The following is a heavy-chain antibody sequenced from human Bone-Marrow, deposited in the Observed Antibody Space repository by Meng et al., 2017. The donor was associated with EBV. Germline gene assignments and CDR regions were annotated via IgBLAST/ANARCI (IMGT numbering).Heavy chain of an antibody. Sequence: HITFNDPVPTPVKPPTTPQLTCTFSWFSFSTRGVSVGRIRQPPGKALEWLGLIYWDDGEAYNPSLKTGLTITKDTSKEQVVLTMTNVDPVDTATYYCVYSTVRKILRRHFFDSWGQGTLVTVSS. V-gene: IGHV2-5*02. CDR1: WFSFSTRGVS. CDR2: IYWDDGE. CDR3: VYSTVRKILRRHFFDS. D-gene: IGHD2/OR15-2a*01. J-gene: IGHJ5*01.